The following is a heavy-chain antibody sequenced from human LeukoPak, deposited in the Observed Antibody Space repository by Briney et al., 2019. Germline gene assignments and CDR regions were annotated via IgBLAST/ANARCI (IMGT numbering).Heavy chain of an antibody. V-gene: IGHV4-39*07. J-gene: IGHJ4*02. D-gene: IGHD2-2*01. CDR1: GGSISSSSYY. Sequence: SETLSLTCTVSGGSISSSSYYWGWIRQPPGKGLEWIGTIYYRGSTYYNPSLKSRVTISVDRSKNQFSLKLSSVTAADTAVYYCARSLSHVDCTSTSCFDYWGQGTLVTVSS. CDR2: IYYRGST. CDR3: ARSLSHVDCTSTSCFDY.